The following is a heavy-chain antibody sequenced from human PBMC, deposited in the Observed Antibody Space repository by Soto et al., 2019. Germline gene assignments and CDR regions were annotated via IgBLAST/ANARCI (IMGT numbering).Heavy chain of an antibody. CDR3: AKDLGGSYYYGMDV. CDR1: GFTFSSYG. J-gene: IGHJ6*02. CDR2: ISYDGSNK. D-gene: IGHD1-26*01. Sequence: AGSLRLSCAASGFTFSSYGMHWVRQAPGKGLEWVAVISYDGSNKYYADSVKGRFTISRDNSKNTLYLQMNSLRAEDTAVYYCAKDLGGSYYYGMDVWGQGTTVTVSS. V-gene: IGHV3-30*18.